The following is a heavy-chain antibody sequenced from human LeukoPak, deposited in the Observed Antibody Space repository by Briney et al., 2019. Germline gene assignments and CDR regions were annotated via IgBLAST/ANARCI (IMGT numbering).Heavy chain of an antibody. Sequence: SETLSLTCAVYGGSFSGYYWSWIRQPPGKGLEWIGEINHSGSTNYNPSLKSRVTISVDTCKNQFSLKLSSVTAADTAVYYCARGPPYYDFWSGLTPFDYWGQGTLVTVSS. CDR1: GGSFSGYY. CDR2: INHSGST. D-gene: IGHD3-3*01. CDR3: ARGPPYYDFWSGLTPFDY. J-gene: IGHJ4*02. V-gene: IGHV4-34*01.